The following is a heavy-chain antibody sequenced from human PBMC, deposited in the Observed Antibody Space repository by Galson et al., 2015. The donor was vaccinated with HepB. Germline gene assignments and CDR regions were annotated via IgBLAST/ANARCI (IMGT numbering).Heavy chain of an antibody. CDR3: THRPITSFGVVDHDALES. CDR2: IYWNDDK. V-gene: IGHV2-5*01. D-gene: IGHD3-3*01. CDR1: GFSLSTTGVG. Sequence: PALVKPTQTLTLTCNFSGFSLSTTGVGMGWIRQAPGKALEWVAVIYWNDDKRYSPSLQSRLTITKDTSKNQVVLTMTNMDPVDTATYYCTHRPITSFGVVDHDALESGGQGTVVIVSS. J-gene: IGHJ3*02.